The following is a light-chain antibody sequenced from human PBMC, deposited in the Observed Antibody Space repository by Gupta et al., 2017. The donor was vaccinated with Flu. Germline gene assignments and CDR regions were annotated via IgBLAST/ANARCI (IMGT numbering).Light chain of an antibody. J-gene: IGKJ4*01. Sequence: DIVMTQSPESLAVSLGEEATINCKSSQTILHSSNNKNYLAWYQHKAGQSPKLLIYWASTRDSGVPDRFNGGGSGTDFTLTINSLQAEDVAVYYCQQDDDLPLTFGGGTKVEI. CDR2: WAS. V-gene: IGKV4-1*01. CDR1: QTILHSSNNKNY. CDR3: QQDDDLPLT.